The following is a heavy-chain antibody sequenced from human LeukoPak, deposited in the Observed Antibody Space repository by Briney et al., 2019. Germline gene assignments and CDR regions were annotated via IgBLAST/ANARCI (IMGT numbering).Heavy chain of an antibody. Sequence: SETLSLTCTVSGGSISSGGYYWSWTRQHPGKGLEWIGYIYYSGSTNYNPSLKSRVTISVDTSKNQFSLKLSSVTAADTAVYYCARGKLRVTIFGVVTPLDYWDQGTLVTVSS. CDR3: ARGKLRVTIFGVVTPLDY. J-gene: IGHJ4*02. V-gene: IGHV4-31*03. CDR1: GGSISSGGYY. CDR2: IYYSGST. D-gene: IGHD3-3*01.